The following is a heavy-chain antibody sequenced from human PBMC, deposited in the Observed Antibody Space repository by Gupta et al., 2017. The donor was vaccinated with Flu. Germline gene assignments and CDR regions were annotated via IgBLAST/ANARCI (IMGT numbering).Heavy chain of an antibody. Sequence: QVQLVESGGGLVKPGGSLRLSCAASGFSFGDYYMSWIRQAPGKGLEWVSYSSSGSRTINYADSVKGRFTISRDNAKKALYLQMNSLRDEDTAVYYCARDRSGSFSNYGMDVWGQGTTVTVSS. CDR2: SSSGSRTI. D-gene: IGHD1-26*01. V-gene: IGHV3-11*01. CDR1: GFSFGDYY. CDR3: ARDRSGSFSNYGMDV. J-gene: IGHJ6*02.